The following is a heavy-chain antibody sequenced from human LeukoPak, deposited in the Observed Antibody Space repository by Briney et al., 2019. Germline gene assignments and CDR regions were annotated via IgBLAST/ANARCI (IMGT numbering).Heavy chain of an antibody. V-gene: IGHV3-74*01. Sequence: AGGSLRLSCAASGFTFSSYRMHWVRQAPGTGLVWVSRISSDGTNTYYADSVKGRFSISRDNAKNTLYLQMNSLRAEDTAMYYCARVYYYYYMDVWGRGTTVTVSS. CDR2: ISSDGTNT. CDR1: GFTFSSYR. J-gene: IGHJ6*03. CDR3: ARVYYYYYMDV.